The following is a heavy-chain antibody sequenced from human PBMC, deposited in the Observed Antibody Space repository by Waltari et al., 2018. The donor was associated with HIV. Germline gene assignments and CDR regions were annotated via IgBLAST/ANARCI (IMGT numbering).Heavy chain of an antibody. J-gene: IGHJ6*02. CDR1: GVPVGGSA. CDR3: TRQGGDIYYYYYGMDV. CDR2: MRSKANSYAT. V-gene: IGHV3-73*01. D-gene: IGHD3-10*01. Sequence: EVQLVESGGGLVQPGGSRTLSGAAYGVPVGGSAWHCVRQASGKGLEWVGRMRSKANSYATAYAASVKGRFTISRDDSKNTAYLQMNSLKTEDTAVYYCTRQGGDIYYYYYGMDVWGQGTTVTVSS.